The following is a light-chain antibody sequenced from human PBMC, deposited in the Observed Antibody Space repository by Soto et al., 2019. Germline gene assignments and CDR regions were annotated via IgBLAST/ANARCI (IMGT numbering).Light chain of an antibody. CDR1: TGAVTSGHY. V-gene: IGLV7-46*01. CDR2: DTD. J-gene: IGLJ1*01. CDR3: LVIYTGVGEV. Sequence: QTVVTQEPSLTGSPGGTVTLTCGSSTGAVTSGHYPHWFQQKPGQAPRTLIYDTDIKHSWTTARFSGSLLGGKAALTLSGAQPEDEADYYCLVIYTGVGEVFGTGTKLTVL.